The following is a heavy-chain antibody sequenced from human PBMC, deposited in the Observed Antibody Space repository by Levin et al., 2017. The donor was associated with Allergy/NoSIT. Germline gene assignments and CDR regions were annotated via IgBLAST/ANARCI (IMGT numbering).Heavy chain of an antibody. J-gene: IGHJ4*02. CDR3: ARSYSSSGDPNDY. V-gene: IGHV5-51*01. CDR1: GYSFTSYW. Sequence: GGSLRLSCKGSGYSFTSYWIGWVRQMPGKGLEWMGIIYPGDSDTRYSPSFQGQVTISADKSISTAYLQWSSLKASDTAMYYCARSYSSSGDPNDYWGQGTLVTVSS. CDR2: IYPGDSDT. D-gene: IGHD6-6*01.